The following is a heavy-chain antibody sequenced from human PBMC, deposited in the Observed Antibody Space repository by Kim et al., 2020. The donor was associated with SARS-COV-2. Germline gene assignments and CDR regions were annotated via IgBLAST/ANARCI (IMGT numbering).Heavy chain of an antibody. Sequence: GGSLRLSCAASGFVFSNSGMHWVRQAPGKGLAWMGIIWYDGSNKYYAESVKGRFTISRDNSKNMVYLQMNSLRADDTAMYYCAKAHGNSWDLVDHLDYWG. D-gene: IGHD1-26*01. CDR1: GFVFSNSG. J-gene: IGHJ4*01. CDR3: AKAHGNSWDLVDHLDY. CDR2: IWYDGSNK. V-gene: IGHV3-30*02.